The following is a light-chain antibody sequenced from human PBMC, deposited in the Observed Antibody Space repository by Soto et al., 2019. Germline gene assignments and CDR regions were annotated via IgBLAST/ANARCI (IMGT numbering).Light chain of an antibody. Sequence: DIQMTQSPSTLSASVGDRVTITCRASQSISSWLAWYQQKPGQAPKLLIYDASSLASGVPSRFSGSGSGTEFTLTISSLQPDDFATYYCQQYNSYSALTFGGGTKVEIK. J-gene: IGKJ4*01. V-gene: IGKV1-5*01. CDR2: DAS. CDR3: QQYNSYSALT. CDR1: QSISSW.